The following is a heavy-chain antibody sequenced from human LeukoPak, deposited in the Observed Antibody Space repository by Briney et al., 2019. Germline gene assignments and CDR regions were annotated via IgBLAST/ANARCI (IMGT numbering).Heavy chain of an antibody. CDR2: ISGSGGST. J-gene: IGHJ4*02. D-gene: IGHD3-10*01. CDR1: GFTFSSYA. V-gene: IGHV3-23*01. Sequence: GGSLRLSCAASGFTFSSYAMSWVRQAPGKGLEWASAISGSGGSTYYADSVKGRFTISRDNSKNTLYLQMNSLRAEDTAVYYCANAMVRGVISRFDYWGQGTLVTVSS. CDR3: ANAMVRGVISRFDY.